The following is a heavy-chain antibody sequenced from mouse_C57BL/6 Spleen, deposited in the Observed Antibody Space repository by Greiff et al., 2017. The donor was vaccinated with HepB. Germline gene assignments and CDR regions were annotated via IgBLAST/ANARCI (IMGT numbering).Heavy chain of an antibody. V-gene: IGHV1-9*01. Sequence: VVEPGASVKLSCQATGYTFTGYWIEWVKQRPGHGLEWIGEILPGSGSTNYNEKFKGKATFTADTSSNTAYMQLSSLTTEDSAIYYCARTEHDYDGDYWGQGTTLTVSS. J-gene: IGHJ2*01. CDR1: GYTFTGYW. D-gene: IGHD2-4*01. CDR2: ILPGSGST. CDR3: ARTEHDYDGDY.